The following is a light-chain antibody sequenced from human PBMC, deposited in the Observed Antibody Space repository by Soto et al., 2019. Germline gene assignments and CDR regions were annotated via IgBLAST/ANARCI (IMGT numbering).Light chain of an antibody. CDR1: QGIKDY. CDR2: GAS. J-gene: IGKJ1*01. V-gene: IGKV3-15*01. Sequence: EIVMTQSPATLSVSPGERATLSCRASQGIKDYLAWFQQKPGQAPRLLIYGASTRATAIPARFSGSGSGTEFTLSISSLQSEDFAVYYCQQYNKWPWTFGQGTKVDIK. CDR3: QQYNKWPWT.